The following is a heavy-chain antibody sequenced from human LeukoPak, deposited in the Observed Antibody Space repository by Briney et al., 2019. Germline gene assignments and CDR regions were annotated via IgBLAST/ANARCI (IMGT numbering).Heavy chain of an antibody. D-gene: IGHD4-23*01. CDR1: GFSFSSYG. Sequence: GGSLRLSCAASGFSFSSYGMYWVRQAPGKGLEWVALIYNDGGLPNYLDSVRGRFTISRDNSKNTLYLQMDSLRVEDTAVYYCAQGHYVGNSEFLDNWGQGSLVNVSS. V-gene: IGHV3-33*07. J-gene: IGHJ4*02. CDR3: AQGHYVGNSEFLDN. CDR2: IYNDGGLP.